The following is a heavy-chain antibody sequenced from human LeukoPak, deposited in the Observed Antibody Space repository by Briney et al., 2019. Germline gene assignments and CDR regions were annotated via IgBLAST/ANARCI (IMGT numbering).Heavy chain of an antibody. CDR1: GFTFSSYG. Sequence: GGSLRLSCAASGFTFSSYGMHWVRQAPGEGLEWVAVIWYDGSNKYYADSGKGRFTISRDNYKNTLYLQLNSLRAEDTAVYYCARDSSSSWYWGDYWGQGTLVTVSS. D-gene: IGHD6-13*01. J-gene: IGHJ4*02. CDR3: ARDSSSSWYWGDY. V-gene: IGHV3-33*01. CDR2: IWYDGSNK.